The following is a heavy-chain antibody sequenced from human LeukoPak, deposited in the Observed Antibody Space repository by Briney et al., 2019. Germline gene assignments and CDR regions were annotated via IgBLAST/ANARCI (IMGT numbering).Heavy chain of an antibody. V-gene: IGHV1-2*02. CDR3: ARQSGSYYFGYFDY. D-gene: IGHD1-26*01. J-gene: IGHJ4*02. CDR2: INPNSGGT. CDR1: GYTFTSNY. Sequence: ASVKVSCKAFGYTFTSNYMHWVRQAPGQGLEWMGWINPNSGGTNYAQKFQGRVTMTRDTSISTAYMELSSLRSEDMAVYYCARQSGSYYFGYFDYWGQGTLVTVSS.